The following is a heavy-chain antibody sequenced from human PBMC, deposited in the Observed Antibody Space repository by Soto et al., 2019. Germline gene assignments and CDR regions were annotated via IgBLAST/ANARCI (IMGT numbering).Heavy chain of an antibody. CDR3: ARLEYLNSYGLGYGMDV. Sequence: GESLKISCEGSGYSFPNYWIGWVRQMPGKGLEWMGIIYPDDSGTRYSPSFQGQVTISADRSISTAYLQWSSLKASDTAMYYCARLEYLNSYGLGYGMDVWGQGTSVTVSS. V-gene: IGHV5-51*01. D-gene: IGHD3-16*01. CDR1: GYSFPNYW. CDR2: IYPDDSGT. J-gene: IGHJ6*02.